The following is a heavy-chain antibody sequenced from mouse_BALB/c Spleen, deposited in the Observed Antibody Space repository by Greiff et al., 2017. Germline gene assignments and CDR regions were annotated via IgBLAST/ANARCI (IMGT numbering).Heavy chain of an antibody. D-gene: IGHD2-14*01. J-gene: IGHJ1*01. CDR2: ISTYYGDA. V-gene: IGHV1S137*01. CDR3: AREVRRKGYFDV. Sequence: VQLQQSGAELVRPGVSVKISCKGSGYTFTDYAMHWVKQSHAKSLEWIGVISTYYGDASYNQKFKGKATMTVDKSSSTAYMELARLTSEDSAIYYCAREVRRKGYFDVWGAGTTVTVSS. CDR1: GYTFTDYA.